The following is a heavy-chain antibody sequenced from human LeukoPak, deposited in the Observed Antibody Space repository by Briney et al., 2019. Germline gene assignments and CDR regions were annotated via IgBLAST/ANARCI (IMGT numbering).Heavy chain of an antibody. CDR1: GFTFSTYW. CDR3: ARGPRGGTLDF. Sequence: GGSLRLSCAASGFTFSTYWMYWVRQAPGKGLVWVSRTTSDGSTTTYADSVKGRFTITRDNAKNTLYLQMNSLSAEDTAVYYCARGPRGGTLDFWGQGTLVTVCS. V-gene: IGHV3-74*01. D-gene: IGHD3-10*01. CDR2: TTSDGSTT. J-gene: IGHJ4*02.